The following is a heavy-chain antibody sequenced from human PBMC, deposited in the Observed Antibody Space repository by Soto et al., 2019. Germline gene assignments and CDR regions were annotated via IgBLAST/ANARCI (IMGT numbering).Heavy chain of an antibody. D-gene: IGHD2-15*01. CDR2: IIPILGIA. CDR1: GGTFSGYA. Sequence: QVQLVQSGAEVKKPGSSVKVSCKASGGTFSGYAISWVRQAPGQGLEWMGRIIPILGIANYAQKFQGRVTITADKSTSTAYMELSSLRSEDTPVYYCARDPGRYCIGGSCSLIYIWGQAHMLTVSS. CDR3: ARDPGRYCIGGSCSLIYI. V-gene: IGHV1-69*04. J-gene: IGHJ3*02.